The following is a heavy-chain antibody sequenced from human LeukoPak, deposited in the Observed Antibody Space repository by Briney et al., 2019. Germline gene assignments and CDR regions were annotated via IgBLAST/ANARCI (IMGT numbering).Heavy chain of an antibody. D-gene: IGHD2/OR15-2a*01. CDR3: ARFLTVAVVPQRVDC. CDR1: GFNFDSYT. V-gene: IGHV3-21*01. Sequence: GGSLGLSCAASGFNFDSYTMTWVRQAPGKGLEWVSSISSGSSHIYYADSMKGRFTLSRDNAKNSLYLQMNSLRGEDTAVYYCARFLTVAVVPQRVDCWGQGTLVTVSS. J-gene: IGHJ4*02. CDR2: ISSGSSHI.